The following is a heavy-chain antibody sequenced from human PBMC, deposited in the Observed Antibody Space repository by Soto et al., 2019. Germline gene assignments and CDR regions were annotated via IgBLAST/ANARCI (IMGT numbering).Heavy chain of an antibody. CDR2: IYYSGST. D-gene: IGHD3-9*01. CDR1: GGSISTYY. J-gene: IGHJ4*02. CDR3: ARATNDILTGFDY. Sequence: SETLSLTCTLSGGSISTYYWSWIRQPPGKGLEWIGFIYYSGSTNNSPSLKSRVTISVDTSKNQFSLKLNSVTAADTAVYYCARATNDILTGFDYWGQGTLVTVS. V-gene: IGHV4-59*01.